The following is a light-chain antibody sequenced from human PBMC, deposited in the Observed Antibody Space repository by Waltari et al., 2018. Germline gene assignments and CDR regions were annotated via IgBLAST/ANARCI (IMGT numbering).Light chain of an antibody. V-gene: IGLV1-40*01. J-gene: IGLJ3*02. CDR2: GTS. CDR3: CSYAGSITFWV. Sequence: QSVLTQPPSVSGAPGQRVSISCTGSGSNPGAGYDVHWYQQHPGKAPKLLIYGTSTRPPGVPDRFFGSQSGTSASLAITALQAEDEAEYYCCSYAGSITFWVFGGGTKLTVL. CDR1: GSNPGAGYD.